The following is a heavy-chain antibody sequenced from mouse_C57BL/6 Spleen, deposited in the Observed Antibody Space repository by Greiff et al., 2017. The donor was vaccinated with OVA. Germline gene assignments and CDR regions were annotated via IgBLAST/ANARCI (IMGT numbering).Heavy chain of an antibody. D-gene: IGHD1-1*01. CDR3: ARTCGSSYKYFDV. V-gene: IGHV1-82*01. J-gene: IGHJ1*03. CDR2: IYPGAGDT. Sequence: QVQLQQSGPELVKPGASVKISCKASGYAFSSSWLNWVQQRPGKGLEWIGRIYPGAGDTNYNGKFKGKATLTADKSSSTAYMQLSSLTSEDSAVYFCARTCGSSYKYFDVWGTGTTVTVSS. CDR1: GYAFSSSW.